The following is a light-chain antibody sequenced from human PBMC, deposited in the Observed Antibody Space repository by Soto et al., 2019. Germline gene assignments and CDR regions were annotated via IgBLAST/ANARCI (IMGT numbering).Light chain of an antibody. V-gene: IGKV3-20*01. CDR3: QQYGSSPST. Sequence: EIVLTQSPATLSLSPGERATLSCRASQTVTSSYLAWYQQKPGQAPSLLIYGASSRATGIPDRFSGSAYGTDFTLIISRLEPEDFAVYHCQQYGSSPSTFGQGTKLEIK. J-gene: IGKJ2*01. CDR1: QTVTSSY. CDR2: GAS.